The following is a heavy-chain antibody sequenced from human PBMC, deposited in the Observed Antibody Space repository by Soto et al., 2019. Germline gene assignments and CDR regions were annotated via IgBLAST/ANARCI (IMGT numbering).Heavy chain of an antibody. V-gene: IGHV3-23*01. D-gene: IGHD3-22*01. J-gene: IGHJ4*02. CDR3: AKTATDRVWARQFDY. CDR1: GFTFSSYA. Sequence: PGGSLRLSCAASGFTFSSYAMSWVRQAPGKGLEWVSAISGSGGSTYYADSVKGRFTISRDNSKNTLYLQMNSLRAEDTAVYYCAKTATDRVWARQFDYWGQGTQVTVPS. CDR2: ISGSGGST.